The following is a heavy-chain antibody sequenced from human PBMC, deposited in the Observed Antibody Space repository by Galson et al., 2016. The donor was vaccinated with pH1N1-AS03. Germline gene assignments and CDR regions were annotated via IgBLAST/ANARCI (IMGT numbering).Heavy chain of an antibody. Sequence: SVKVSCKASGDTFSGYGITWVRQAPGQGLEWMGGIIPTYGTSNYAQTFQGRVTITADESTSTTYMDLGSLRSEDTAVYFCARRRLDPFRGASGWYFYFYGVDVWGQGTTVTVSS. CDR2: IIPTYGTS. CDR3: ARRRLDPFRGASGWYFYFYGVDV. V-gene: IGHV1-69*13. D-gene: IGHD6-25*01. J-gene: IGHJ6*02. CDR1: GDTFSGYG.